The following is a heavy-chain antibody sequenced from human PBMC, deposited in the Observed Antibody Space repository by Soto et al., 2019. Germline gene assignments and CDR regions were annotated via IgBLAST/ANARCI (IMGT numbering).Heavy chain of an antibody. CDR1: GFTFSSYA. J-gene: IGHJ4*02. D-gene: IGHD1-26*01. CDR3: ARPESGSEFDY. CDR2: ISYDGSNK. V-gene: IGHV3-30-3*01. Sequence: QVQLVESGGGVVQPGRSLRLSCAASGFTFSSYAMHWVRLAPGKGLEWVAVISYDGSNKYYADSVKGRFTISRDNSKNTLYLQMNSRRAEVTAVYYCARPESGSEFDYWGQGTLVTVSS.